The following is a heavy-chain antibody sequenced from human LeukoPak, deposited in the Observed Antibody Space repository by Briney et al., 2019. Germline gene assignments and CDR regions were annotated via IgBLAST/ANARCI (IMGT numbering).Heavy chain of an antibody. J-gene: IGHJ4*02. CDR2: MYTGGST. CDR1: GFTISTNY. V-gene: IGHV3-53*01. Sequence: GGSLRLSCAASGFTISTNYMSWVRQAPGKGLEWVSVMYTGGSTYYADSVKGRFTISRDNSKNTLYLQMNSLRDEDTAVFYCVARGLSSDYWGQGTLVTVSS. CDR3: VARGLSSDY.